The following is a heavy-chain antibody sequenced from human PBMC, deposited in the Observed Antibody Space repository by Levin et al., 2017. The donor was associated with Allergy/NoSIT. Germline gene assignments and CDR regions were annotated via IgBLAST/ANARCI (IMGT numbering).Heavy chain of an antibody. D-gene: IGHD3-9*01. CDR1: GFTFDDYA. J-gene: IGHJ4*02. Sequence: PGGSLRLSCAASGFTFDDYAMHWVRQAPGKGLEWVSGISWNSGSIGYADSVKGRFTISRDNAKNSLYLQMNSLRAEDTALYYCAKDISDGDGILTGYFAYWGQGTLVTVSS. V-gene: IGHV3-9*01. CDR2: ISWNSGSI. CDR3: AKDISDGDGILTGYFAY.